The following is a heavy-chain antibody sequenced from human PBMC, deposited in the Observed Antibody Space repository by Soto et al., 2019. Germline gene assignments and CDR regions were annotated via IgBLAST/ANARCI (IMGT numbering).Heavy chain of an antibody. CDR2: IYYSGST. J-gene: IGHJ4*02. CDR3: ARQGPIKLFDY. Sequence: QLQLQESGPGLVKPSETLSLTCTVSGGSISSSSYYWGWIRQPPGKGLEWIGSIYYSGSTYYNPSLKSRVTISVDTSKNHFSLKLSSVTAADTAVYYCARQGPIKLFDYWGQGTLVTVSS. V-gene: IGHV4-39*01. CDR1: GGSISSSSYY. D-gene: IGHD1-7*01.